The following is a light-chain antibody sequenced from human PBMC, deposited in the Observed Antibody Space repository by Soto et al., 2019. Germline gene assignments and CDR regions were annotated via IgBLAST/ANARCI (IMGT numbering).Light chain of an antibody. CDR1: SSNIGAGYD. Sequence: QSVLTQPPSVSGAPGQRVTISCTGSSSNIGAGYDVHWYQQLPGTAPKLLIYGNSNRPSGVPDRFSGSKSGTSASLAITGLQAEDEADYYCQSYDSIRRVYGGGTKLTVL. J-gene: IGLJ2*01. CDR2: GNS. V-gene: IGLV1-40*01. CDR3: QSYDSIRRV.